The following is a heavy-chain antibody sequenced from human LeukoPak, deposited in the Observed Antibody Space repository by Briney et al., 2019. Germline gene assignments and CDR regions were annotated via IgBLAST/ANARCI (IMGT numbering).Heavy chain of an antibody. J-gene: IGHJ4*02. Sequence: AGGSLRLSCAASGFTFSSYWMHWVRQAPGKGPVWVSRINSDGSSTSYADSVKGRFTISRDNAKNTLYLQMNSLRAEETAVYXXAXDLYXXXXXXGDYWGQGTLVTVSS. CDR2: INSDGSST. D-gene: IGHD2/OR15-2a*01. CDR1: GFTFSSYW. CDR3: AXDLYXXXXXXGDY. V-gene: IGHV3-74*01.